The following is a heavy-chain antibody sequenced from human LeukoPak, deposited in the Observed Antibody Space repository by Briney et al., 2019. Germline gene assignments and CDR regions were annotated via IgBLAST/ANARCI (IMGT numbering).Heavy chain of an antibody. Sequence: ASVKVSCKVSGYTLTELSMHWVRQAPGKGLEWMGGFDPEDGETIYAQKFQGRVTMTEDTSTDTAYMELSSLKSEDTAVYYCATSGSYFIVGWFDPWGQGTLVTVSS. V-gene: IGHV1-24*01. CDR3: ATSGSYFIVGWFDP. CDR2: FDPEDGET. CDR1: GYTLTELS. J-gene: IGHJ5*02. D-gene: IGHD1-26*01.